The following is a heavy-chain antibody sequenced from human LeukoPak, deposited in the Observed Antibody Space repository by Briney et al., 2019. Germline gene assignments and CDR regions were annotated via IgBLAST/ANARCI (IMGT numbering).Heavy chain of an antibody. D-gene: IGHD3-16*01. CDR2: ISAYNGNT. V-gene: IGHV1-18*01. J-gene: IGHJ4*02. CDR1: GYTFTSYG. CDR3: ARDGAPMITFGGVDFDY. Sequence: GASVKVSCKASGYTFTSYGISWVRQAPGQGLEWMGWISAYNGNTNYAQKLQGRVTMTTDTSTSTAYMELRSLRSDDTAVYYCARDGAPMITFGGVDFDYWGQGTLVTVSS.